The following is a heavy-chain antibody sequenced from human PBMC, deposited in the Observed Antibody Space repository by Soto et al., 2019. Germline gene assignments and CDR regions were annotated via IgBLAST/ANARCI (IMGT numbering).Heavy chain of an antibody. V-gene: IGHV3-15*07. D-gene: IGHD2-15*01. CDR1: GFTFSNAW. J-gene: IGHJ6*02. CDR3: TTDRLSVVVVAAYYPEVYFGMDV. CDR2: IKSKTDGGTT. Sequence: GGSLRLSCAASGFTFSNAWMNWVRQAPGKGLEWVGRIKSKTDGGTTDYAAPVKGRFTISRDDSKNTLYLQMNSLKTEDTAVYYCTTDRLSVVVVAAYYPEVYFGMDVWGQGTTVTVSS.